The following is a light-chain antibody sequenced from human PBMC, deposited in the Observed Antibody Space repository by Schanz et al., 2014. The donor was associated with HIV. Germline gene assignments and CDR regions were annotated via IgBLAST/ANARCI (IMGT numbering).Light chain of an antibody. CDR2: VTH. CDR3: GAWDSSLGAAV. J-gene: IGLJ2*01. V-gene: IGLV1-51*01. Sequence: QSVLTQPPSVSAAPGQRVTISCSGSASNIGHNYVSWFQQFPGTAPKLLMYVTHQRPSEIPDRFSGSKTGTSATLAITGLQTEDEADYYCGAWDSSLGAAVFGGGTKLTVL. CDR1: ASNIGHNY.